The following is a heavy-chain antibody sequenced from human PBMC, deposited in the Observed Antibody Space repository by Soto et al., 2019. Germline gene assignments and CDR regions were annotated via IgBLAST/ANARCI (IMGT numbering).Heavy chain of an antibody. CDR1: GFTFSYYT. CDR2: ISGSGDTI. D-gene: IGHD2-2*01. CDR3: AVPVPAATHYDYYDMDV. J-gene: IGHJ6*02. V-gene: IGHV3-23*01. Sequence: EVQLLESGGGLVQPGGSLRLSCAASGFTFSYYTMSWVRQAPGKGLEWVSGISGSGDTIYYADSVKGRFTISRDNSKNTLYLQMNRLRADDTAVYYCAVPVPAATHYDYYDMDVWGQGTTVTVSS.